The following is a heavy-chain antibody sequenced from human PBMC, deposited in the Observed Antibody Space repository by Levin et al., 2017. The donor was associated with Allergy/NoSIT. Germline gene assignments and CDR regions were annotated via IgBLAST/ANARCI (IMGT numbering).Heavy chain of an antibody. Sequence: SQTLSLTCAVSGGSIRSSTYYWGWIRQPPGKGLEWIGSIYHSGNTYYNPSLKSRVTISVDTSKNHLSLRLSSVTAADTAVYFCARHVVEYGDPVPLSYWYFDLWGRGTLVTVSS. D-gene: IGHD4-17*01. J-gene: IGHJ2*01. CDR2: IYHSGNT. CDR1: GGSIRSSTYY. CDR3: ARHVVEYGDPVPLSYWYFDL. V-gene: IGHV4-39*01.